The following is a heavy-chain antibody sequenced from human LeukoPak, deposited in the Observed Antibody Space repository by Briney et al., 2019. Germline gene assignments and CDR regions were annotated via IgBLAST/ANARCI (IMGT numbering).Heavy chain of an antibody. CDR1: AFIFSSYG. CDR3: AKGRDSWSNKIDY. CDR2: ISYHGSNK. Sequence: GGSLRLSWAASAFIFSSYGMYWVRQAPGKGLEWVAVISYHGSNKYYADSVKGRFTISRDNSKNTLYLQMNSLRGEDTAFNYCAKGRDSWSNKIDYWGQGTLVTVSS. J-gene: IGHJ4*02. D-gene: IGHD3-3*01. V-gene: IGHV3-30*18.